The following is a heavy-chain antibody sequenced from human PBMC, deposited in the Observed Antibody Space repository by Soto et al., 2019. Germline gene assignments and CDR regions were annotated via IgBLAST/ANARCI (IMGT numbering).Heavy chain of an antibody. CDR2: MNPNSGNT. V-gene: IGHV1-8*01. D-gene: IGHD2-15*01. CDR1: GYTLTRYG. J-gene: IGHJ4*02. CDR3: ARGLRYCSGGSCPN. Sequence: GASVKGSCKASGYTLTRYGINWVRQATGQGLEWMGWMNPNSGNTGYAQKFQGRVTMTRNTSISTAYMELSSLRSEDTAVYYCARGLRYCSGGSCPNWGQGTLVTVSS.